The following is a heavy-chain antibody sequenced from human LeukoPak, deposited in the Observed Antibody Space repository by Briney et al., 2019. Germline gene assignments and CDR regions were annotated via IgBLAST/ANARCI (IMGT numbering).Heavy chain of an antibody. CDR3: AKDSSSWYTDY. J-gene: IGHJ4*02. CDR2: IYSGGST. CDR1: GFTVSSNY. D-gene: IGHD6-13*01. V-gene: IGHV3-53*05. Sequence: GGSLRLSYAASGFTVSSNYMSWVRRAPGKGLEWVSVIYSGGSTYYADSVKGRFTISRDNSKNTLYLQMNSLRAEDTAVYYCAKDSSSWYTDYWGQGTLVTVSS.